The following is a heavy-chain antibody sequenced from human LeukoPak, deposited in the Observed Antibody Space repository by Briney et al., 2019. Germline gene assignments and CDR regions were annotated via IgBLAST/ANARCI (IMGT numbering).Heavy chain of an antibody. J-gene: IGHJ4*02. CDR3: AKALDTYGYMRFDY. V-gene: IGHV3-23*01. CDR1: GFTFVNYA. Sequence: GGSLRLTCAASGFTFVNYAMTWIRQPPGKGREWVSAINEGGDTTWYADSVKGRFTISRDKSTNTLFLQMSSLRAEDSAIYYCAKALDTYGYMRFDYWGQGTLVTVSS. D-gene: IGHD5-18*01. CDR2: INEGGDTT.